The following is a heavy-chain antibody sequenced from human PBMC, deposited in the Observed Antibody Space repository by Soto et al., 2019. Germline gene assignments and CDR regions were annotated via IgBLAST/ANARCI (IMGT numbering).Heavy chain of an antibody. CDR2: VHFRGSI. Sequence: QVQLQESGPGLVKPSETLSLICSVSDDSLSSTSYYWSWIRQPPGKGLEWIGFVHFRGSIHYNASLKSRATISVDTSRKQISLKMTSLTAADTAVYFCGRGGDAHKMGRHWGQGTLVTVSS. CDR1: DDSLSSTSYY. J-gene: IGHJ1*01. V-gene: IGHV4-61*01. D-gene: IGHD2-2*01. CDR3: GRGGDAHKMGRH.